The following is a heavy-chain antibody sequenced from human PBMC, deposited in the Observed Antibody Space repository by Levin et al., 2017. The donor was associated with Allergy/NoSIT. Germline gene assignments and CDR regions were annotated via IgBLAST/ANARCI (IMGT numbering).Heavy chain of an antibody. Sequence: GESLKISCAASGFTFSSYAMSWVRQAPGKGLEWVSAISGSGGSTYYADSVKGRFTISRDNSKNTLYLQMNSLRAEDTAVYYCAKVTLGGKGWYFDLWGRGTLVTVSS. V-gene: IGHV3-23*01. D-gene: IGHD4-23*01. J-gene: IGHJ2*01. CDR3: AKVTLGGKGWYFDL. CDR2: ISGSGGST. CDR1: GFTFSSYA.